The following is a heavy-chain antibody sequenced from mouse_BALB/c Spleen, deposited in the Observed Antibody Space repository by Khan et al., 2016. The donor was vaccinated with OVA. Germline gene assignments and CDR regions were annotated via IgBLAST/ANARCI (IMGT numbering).Heavy chain of an antibody. Sequence: EVELVESGGGLVQPGGSRKLSCTASGFTFSSFGMHWVRQAPGKGLEWVAYIGSDSSTIYYADTVKGRFTISRDNPKNTLLLQLTSLRSEDTAMYYCSSSRDWSGFASWGQGTLVTVSA. V-gene: IGHV5-17*02. CDR3: SSSRDWSGFAS. CDR2: IGSDSSTI. J-gene: IGHJ3*01. D-gene: IGHD2-13*01. CDR1: GFTFSSFG.